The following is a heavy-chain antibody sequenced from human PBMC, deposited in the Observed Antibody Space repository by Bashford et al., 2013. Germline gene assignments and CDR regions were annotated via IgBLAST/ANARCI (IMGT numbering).Heavy chain of an antibody. V-gene: IGHV4-59*06. CDR2: IYYSGST. CDR1: GGSISSYY. D-gene: IGHD5-12*01. J-gene: IGHJ4*02. Sequence: SETLSLTCTVSGGSISSYYWSWIRQHPGKGLEWIGYIYYSGSTYYNPSLKSRVTISVDTSKNQFSLKLSSVTAADTAVYYCARGRTQESGYDFYFDYWGQGTLVTVSS. CDR3: ARGRTQESGYDFYFDY.